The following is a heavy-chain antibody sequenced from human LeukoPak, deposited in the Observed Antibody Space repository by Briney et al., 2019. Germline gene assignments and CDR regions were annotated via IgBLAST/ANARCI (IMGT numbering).Heavy chain of an antibody. J-gene: IGHJ5*02. D-gene: IGHD3-10*01. CDR1: GYTFSGYY. CDR3: ARDPISPMVRGVIGWFDP. Sequence: ASVKVSCKASGYTFSGYYIHWVRQAPGQGLEWMGWINPNSGGTNYAQKFQGRVTMTRDTSISTVYMELRSLRSDDTAVYYCARDPISPMVRGVIGWFDPWGQGTLVTVSS. CDR2: INPNSGGT. V-gene: IGHV1-2*02.